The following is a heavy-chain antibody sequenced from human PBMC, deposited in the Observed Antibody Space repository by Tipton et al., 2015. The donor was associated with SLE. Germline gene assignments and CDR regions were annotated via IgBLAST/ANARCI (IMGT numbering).Heavy chain of an antibody. CDR3: ATGVAVAPDY. D-gene: IGHD2-15*01. CDR2: ISYDGSNK. CDR1: GFTFSISA. V-gene: IGHV3-30*04. J-gene: IGHJ4*02. Sequence: RSLRLSCAASGFTFSISAMHWVRQAPGRGLEWVAVISYDGSNKYYADSVKGRFTISRDNSKKTLYLQMNSLKTEDTAVFYCATGVAVAPDYWGQGTLVTVSS.